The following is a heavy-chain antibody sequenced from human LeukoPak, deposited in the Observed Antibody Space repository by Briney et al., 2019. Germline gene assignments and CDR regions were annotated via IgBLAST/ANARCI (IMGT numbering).Heavy chain of an antibody. D-gene: IGHD3-22*01. CDR2: VSPDSGGT. Sequence: ASVKVSCKASGYRFTDYYVHWVRQAPGQGLEWMGRVSPDSGGTNYAQKFQGRVTMTTDTTISTAYMELSRLRSDDTAVYYCARAPYYYDSSGYPPGFDYWGQGTLVTVSS. J-gene: IGHJ4*02. CDR1: GYRFTDYY. V-gene: IGHV1-2*02. CDR3: ARAPYYYDSSGYPPGFDY.